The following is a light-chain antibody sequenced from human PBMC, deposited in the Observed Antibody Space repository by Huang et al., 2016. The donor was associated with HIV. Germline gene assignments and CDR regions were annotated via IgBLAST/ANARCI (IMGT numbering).Light chain of an antibody. CDR3: QQYHNFPLT. CDR1: QGISTY. Sequence: IQMTQSPSSLSASVGDRVTITCQASQGISTYLNWYQQQPGKAAKLQIYDASNLATGFPSRFTGSGSGTDFNFTISSLQPEDIATYYCQQYHNFPLTFGPGTKVDNK. V-gene: IGKV1-33*01. J-gene: IGKJ3*01. CDR2: DAS.